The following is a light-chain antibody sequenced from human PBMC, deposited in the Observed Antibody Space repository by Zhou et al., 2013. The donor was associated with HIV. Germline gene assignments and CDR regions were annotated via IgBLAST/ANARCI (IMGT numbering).Light chain of an antibody. J-gene: IGLJ2*01. CDR1: SSNIGSNT. V-gene: IGLV1-44*01. Sequence: QSVLTQPPSASGTPGQRVTISCSGSSSNIGSNTVNWYQQLPGTAPKLLIYTNSQRPSGVPDRFSGSRSGTSASLAITGLQADDEADYYCQSYDYTLRVVFGGGTKLTVL. CDR3: QSYDYTLRVV. CDR2: TNS.